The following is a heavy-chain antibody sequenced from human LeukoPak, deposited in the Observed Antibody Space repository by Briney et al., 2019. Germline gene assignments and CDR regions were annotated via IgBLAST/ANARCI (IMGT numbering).Heavy chain of an antibody. CDR2: ISYDGSNK. D-gene: IGHD3-10*01. J-gene: IGHJ5*02. V-gene: IGHV3-30*04. CDR3: ARDIVRDWLAPDWFDP. CDR1: GFTFSSYA. Sequence: PGRSLRLSCAASGFTFSSYAMHWVRQAPGKGLEWVAVISYDGSNKYYADSVKGRFTISRDNSKNTLYLQMNSLRAEDTAVYYCARDIVRDWLAPDWFDPWGQRTLVTVSS.